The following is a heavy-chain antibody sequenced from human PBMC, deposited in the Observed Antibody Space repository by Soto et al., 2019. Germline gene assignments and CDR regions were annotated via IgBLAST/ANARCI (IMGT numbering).Heavy chain of an antibody. D-gene: IGHD2-2*01. J-gene: IGHJ6*02. CDR2: TYYRSKWYN. CDR1: VDSVSSNSAA. Sequence: SQSLSLTCGISVDSVSSNSAAWNWIRQSPSRGLEWLGRTYYRSKWYNDYAVSVKSRITINPDTSKNQFSLQLNSVTPEDTAVYYCAKGDCSSTSCSNYYYYYGMDVWGQGTTVTVSS. CDR3: AKGDCSSTSCSNYYYYYGMDV. V-gene: IGHV6-1*01.